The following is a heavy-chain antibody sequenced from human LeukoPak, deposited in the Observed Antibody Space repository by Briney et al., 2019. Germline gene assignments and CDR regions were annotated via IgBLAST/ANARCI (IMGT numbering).Heavy chain of an antibody. V-gene: IGHV3-23*01. Sequence: PGGSLRLSCAASGFTFSSYAMSWVRQAPGKGLEWVSGISASGGSTYYAGSVKGRFSISRDNSKNTLYLQMNSLRAEDTALYYCAKKVVVGATSPYSDFQDWGQGTLVTVSS. CDR2: ISASGGST. CDR1: GFTFSSYA. D-gene: IGHD1-26*01. J-gene: IGHJ1*01. CDR3: AKKVVVGATSPYSDFQD.